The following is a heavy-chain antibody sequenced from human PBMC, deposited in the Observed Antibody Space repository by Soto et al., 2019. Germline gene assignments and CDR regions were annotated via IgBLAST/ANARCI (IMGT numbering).Heavy chain of an antibody. CDR3: ARDEFFVRAAALSRNYYYYYGMDV. J-gene: IGHJ6*02. D-gene: IGHD6-13*01. V-gene: IGHV1-18*01. CDR2: ISAYNGNT. CDR1: GYTFTSYG. Sequence: QVQLVQSGAEVKKPGASVKVSCKASGYTFTSYGISWVRQAPGQGLEWMGWISAYNGNTNYAQKLQGRVTMTTDTSTSTAYMELRSLRSDYTAVYYCARDEFFVRAAALSRNYYYYYGMDVWGQGTTVTVSS.